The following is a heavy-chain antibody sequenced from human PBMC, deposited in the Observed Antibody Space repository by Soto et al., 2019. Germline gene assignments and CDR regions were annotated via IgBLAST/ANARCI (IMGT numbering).Heavy chain of an antibody. V-gene: IGHV3-9*01. Sequence: GWSLRLSCASSGFTFDDYAMHWVRQAPGKGLEWVSGISWNSGSIGYAASVKGRFTISRDNAKNSLYLQMNSLRAEDTALYYCAKTPYSSSGGYFDYWGQGTLVTVSS. J-gene: IGHJ4*02. D-gene: IGHD6-13*01. CDR3: AKTPYSSSGGYFDY. CDR1: GFTFDDYA. CDR2: ISWNSGSI.